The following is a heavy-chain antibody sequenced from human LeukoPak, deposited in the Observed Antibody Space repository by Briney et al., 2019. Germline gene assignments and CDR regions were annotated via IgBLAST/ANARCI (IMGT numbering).Heavy chain of an antibody. CDR2: TSAHNGDT. V-gene: IGHV1-18*03. Sequence: ASVKVSCKASGYTFASYGIGWVRQAAGQGPEWVGWTSAHNGDTKYAQKLQGRVTLTTDTPTSTAYMELRSLRSDDMAVYYCAMLGYCSGGSCYYHYGMDVWGQGTTVTVS. D-gene: IGHD2-15*01. CDR1: GYTFASYG. J-gene: IGHJ6*02. CDR3: AMLGYCSGGSCYYHYGMDV.